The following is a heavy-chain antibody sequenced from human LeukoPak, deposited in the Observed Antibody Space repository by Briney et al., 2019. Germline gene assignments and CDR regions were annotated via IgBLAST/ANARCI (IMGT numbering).Heavy chain of an antibody. CDR2: IYYSGST. D-gene: IGHD3-10*01. V-gene: IGHV4-31*03. J-gene: IGHJ4*02. Sequence: SETLSLTCTVSGGSISSGGYYWSWIRQHPGKGLEWIGYIYYSGSTYYNPSLKSRVTISVDTSKNQFSLKLSSVTAADTAVYYCARGGLGSRLYWGQGTQVTVSS. CDR3: ARGGLGSRLY. CDR1: GGSISSGGYY.